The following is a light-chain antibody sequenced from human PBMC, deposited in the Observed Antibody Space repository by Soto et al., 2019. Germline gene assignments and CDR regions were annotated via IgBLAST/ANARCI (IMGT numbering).Light chain of an antibody. CDR3: QQYGSSPWT. V-gene: IGKV3-20*01. CDR2: DAS. Sequence: IVLTQSPGTLSLSPGERATLSCRASQSVSSSLAWYQQKPGQAPRLLIYDASNRATGIPARFSGSGSGTDFTLTISRLEPEDFAVYYCQQYGSSPWTFGQGTKVDIK. J-gene: IGKJ1*01. CDR1: QSVSSS.